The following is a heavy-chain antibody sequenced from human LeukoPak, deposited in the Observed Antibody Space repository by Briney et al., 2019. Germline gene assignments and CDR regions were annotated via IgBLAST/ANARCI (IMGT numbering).Heavy chain of an antibody. CDR1: GFTFSSYS. D-gene: IGHD6-6*01. CDR3: AKIGIAARPHDY. Sequence: GGSLRLSCAASGFTFSSYSMNWVRQAPGKGLEWVAFIRYDGSNKYYADSVKGRFTISRDNSKNTLYLQMNSLRAEDTAVYYCAKIGIAARPHDYWGQGTLVTVSS. V-gene: IGHV3-30*02. J-gene: IGHJ4*02. CDR2: IRYDGSNK.